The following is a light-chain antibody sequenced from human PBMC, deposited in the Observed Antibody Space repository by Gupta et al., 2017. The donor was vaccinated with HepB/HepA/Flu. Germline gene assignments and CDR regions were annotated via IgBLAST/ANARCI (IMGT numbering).Light chain of an antibody. CDR3: AAWDDSLNGYV. Sequence: QAVLTQPPSASGTPGQRVSISCSGSSPNIGGKTVQWYQHLPGAAPKLLIYNIDQRPSGVPARFSGSKSGTSASLAIGGLQSEDEADYYCAAWDDSLNGYVFGSGTKVTVL. CDR2: NID. J-gene: IGLJ1*01. CDR1: SPNIGGKT. V-gene: IGLV1-44*01.